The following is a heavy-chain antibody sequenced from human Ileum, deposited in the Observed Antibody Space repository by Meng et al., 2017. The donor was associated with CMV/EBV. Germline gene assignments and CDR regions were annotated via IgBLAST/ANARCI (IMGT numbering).Heavy chain of an antibody. CDR3: ARGSIRRPADYYYYYYGMDV. D-gene: IGHD2-2*01. CDR1: GYAFTGHF. V-gene: IGHV1-2*02. J-gene: IGHJ6*02. CDR2: INPDSGGWFNPNPDGT. Sequence: ASVKVSCKTSGYAFTGHFIHWVRQAPGQGREGRGWINPDSGGWFNPNPDGTKYAQKVQERVTMTRDTSISTAYLDLNRLTSDDTAVYYCARGSIRRPADYYYYYYGMDVWGQGTTVTVSS.